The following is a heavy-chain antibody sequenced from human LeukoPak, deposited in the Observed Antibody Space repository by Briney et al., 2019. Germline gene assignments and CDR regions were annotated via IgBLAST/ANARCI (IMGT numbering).Heavy chain of an antibody. Sequence: PGGSLRLSCAASGLTVSSNYMSWVRQAPGMGLEWVSAISGSGGSTYYADSVKGRFTISRDNSKNTLYLQMNSLRAEDTAVYYCAKDVSSGNLYYFDYWGQGTLVTVSS. J-gene: IGHJ4*02. V-gene: IGHV3-23*01. CDR3: AKDVSSGNLYYFDY. CDR1: GLTVSSNY. D-gene: IGHD6-19*01. CDR2: ISGSGGST.